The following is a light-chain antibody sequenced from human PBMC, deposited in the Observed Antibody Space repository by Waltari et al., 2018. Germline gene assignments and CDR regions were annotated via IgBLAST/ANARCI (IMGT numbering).Light chain of an antibody. J-gene: IGKJ1*01. V-gene: IGKV3-15*01. CDR1: QSVRTN. CDR3: QQFDNWPLT. Sequence: EVVMTQSPVSLSVSPGERATLSCRASQSVRTNLAWYQQKPGQPPRLLIFGASTRATGIPARFSGSGSGTEFTLTISSVQSEDSALYSCQQFDNWPLTFGQGTKVVIK. CDR2: GAS.